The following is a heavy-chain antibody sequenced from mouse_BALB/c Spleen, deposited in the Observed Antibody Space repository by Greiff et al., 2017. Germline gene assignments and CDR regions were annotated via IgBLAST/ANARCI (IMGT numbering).Heavy chain of an antibody. CDR1: GFTFSSYT. CDR3: ARHAYYGRGWYFDV. Sequence: EVMLVESGGGLVQPGGPLKLSCAASGFTFSSYTMSWVRQTPEKRLEWVAYISNGGGSTYYPDTVKGRFTISRDNAKNTLYLQMSSLKSEDTAMYYCARHAYYGRGWYFDVWGAGTTVTVSS. CDR2: ISNGGGST. V-gene: IGHV5-12-2*01. J-gene: IGHJ1*01. D-gene: IGHD1-1*01.